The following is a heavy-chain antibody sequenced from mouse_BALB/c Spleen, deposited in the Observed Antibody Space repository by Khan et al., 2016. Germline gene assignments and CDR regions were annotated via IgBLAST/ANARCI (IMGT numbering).Heavy chain of an antibody. Sequence: FQLVQSGAELVRSGASVRLSCTASGFNIKDYYIHWVKQRPEQGLEWIGWIDPENGATEYAPKFQGKATMTADTSSNTAYLQLSRLTSEDTAVYYCNAIYYGNYIYFDYWGQGTTLTVSS. D-gene: IGHD2-1*01. CDR3: NAIYYGNYIYFDY. J-gene: IGHJ2*01. CDR2: IDPENGAT. V-gene: IGHV14-4*02. CDR1: GFNIKDYY.